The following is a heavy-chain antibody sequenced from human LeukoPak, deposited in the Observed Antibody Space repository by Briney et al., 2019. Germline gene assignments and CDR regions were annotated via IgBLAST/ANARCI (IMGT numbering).Heavy chain of an antibody. CDR1: TGSISSYY. V-gene: IGHV4-59*01. D-gene: IGHD3-9*01. CDR3: ARVSYDVLTGYHPLDY. CDR2: TFDSGTT. Sequence: SETLTLTCTVSTGSISSYYWSWIRQPPGKGLEWIGCTFDSGTTKYNPSLKSRVTISVDTSKNQSSLKLSSVTAADTALYYCARVSYDVLTGYHPLDYWGQGTLVTVSS. J-gene: IGHJ4*02.